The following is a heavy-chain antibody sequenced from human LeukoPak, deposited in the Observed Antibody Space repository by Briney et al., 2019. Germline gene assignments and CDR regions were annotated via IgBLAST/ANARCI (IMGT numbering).Heavy chain of an antibody. CDR1: GFIVSSNY. Sequence: PGGSLRLSCAASGFIVSSNYISWVRQAPGKGLEWVSVITGGGKTYYADSVKGRFTVSRDTSQNTLYLEMNSLRAEDTAVYYCAKDHPSIDHWGQGSLVTVSS. V-gene: IGHV3-53*05. CDR3: AKDHPSIDH. CDR2: ITGGGKT. J-gene: IGHJ4*02.